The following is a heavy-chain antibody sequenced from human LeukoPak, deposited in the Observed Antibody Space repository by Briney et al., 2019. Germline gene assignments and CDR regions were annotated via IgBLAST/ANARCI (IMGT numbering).Heavy chain of an antibody. CDR1: GYNFDNYW. CDR3: ARDILLIHPGHPAF. D-gene: IGHD2-8*01. Sequence: GESLKISCKGSGYNFDNYWITGVRQMPGKGLEWMGIIYPGDSETRYSPSFQGQVTISADKSINTVYLQWSSLRASDTAMYYCARDILLIHPGHPAFWGQGTLVTVSS. V-gene: IGHV5-51*01. J-gene: IGHJ1*01. CDR2: IYPGDSET.